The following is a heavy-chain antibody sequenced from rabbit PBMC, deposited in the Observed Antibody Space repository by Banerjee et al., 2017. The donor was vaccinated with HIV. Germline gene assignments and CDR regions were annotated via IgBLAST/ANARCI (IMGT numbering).Heavy chain of an antibody. Sequence: QEQLEESGGDLVKPEGSLTITCTASGFSFSNKYVMCWVRQAPGKGLEWIACINTSSGNAVYANWAKGRFTISKTSSTTVTLQMTSLTAADTATYFCARDPGAFGDLPLWGQGTLVTVS. V-gene: IGHV1S45*01. CDR2: INTSSGNA. J-gene: IGHJ3*01. CDR3: ARDPGAFGDLPL. CDR1: GFSFSNKYV. D-gene: IGHD5-1*01.